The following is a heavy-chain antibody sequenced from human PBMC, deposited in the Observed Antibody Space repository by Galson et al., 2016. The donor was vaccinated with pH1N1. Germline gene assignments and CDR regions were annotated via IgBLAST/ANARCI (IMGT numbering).Heavy chain of an antibody. V-gene: IGHV3-9*01. Sequence: SLRLSCATSGFRFDDYAMHWVRQGPWKGLEWVSGINWKSNNIVYADSVKGRFSISRDNAKRSLFLEMNSLRVEDTALYYCVKDFKGYFYYMDVWGKGTTVTVSS. J-gene: IGHJ6*03. CDR1: GFRFDDYA. CDR3: VKDFKGYFYYMDV. CDR2: INWKSNNI.